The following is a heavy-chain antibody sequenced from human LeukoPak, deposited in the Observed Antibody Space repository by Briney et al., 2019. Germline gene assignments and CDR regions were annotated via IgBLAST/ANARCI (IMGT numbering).Heavy chain of an antibody. V-gene: IGHV3-23*01. D-gene: IGHD6-13*01. CDR2: ITGGGTT. CDR1: GFTFSSHG. CDR3: AKATSPVHSRNWFDS. J-gene: IGHJ5*01. Sequence: GSLRLSCAASGFTFSSHGMNWVRQAPGKGLEWVSGITGGGTTYYADSVKGRVTISRDNSKNTLYLQMNSLRAEDTAVYYCAKATSPVHSRNWFDSWGQGTLVTVSS.